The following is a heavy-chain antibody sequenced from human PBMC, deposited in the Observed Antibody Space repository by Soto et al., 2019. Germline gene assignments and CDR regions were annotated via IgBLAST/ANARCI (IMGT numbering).Heavy chain of an antibody. CDR1: GYTFTSYY. Sequence: ASVKVSCKASGYTFTSYYMHWVRQAPGQGLEWMGIINPSGGSTSYAQKFQGRVTMTRDTSTSIVYMELSSLRSEDTAVYYCARESGGAARRKRPLNDYWGQGPLVTVSS. D-gene: IGHD6-6*01. V-gene: IGHV1-46*03. CDR3: ARESGGAARRKRPLNDY. J-gene: IGHJ4*02. CDR2: INPSGGST.